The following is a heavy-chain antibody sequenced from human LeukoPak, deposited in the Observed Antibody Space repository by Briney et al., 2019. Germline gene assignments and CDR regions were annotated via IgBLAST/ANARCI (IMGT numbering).Heavy chain of an antibody. Sequence: GGSLRLSCAASGFTFSSHWMSWVRQAPGKGLEWVANIKQDGTEKYYVDSVKGRFTTSRDNARNSMYLQMNSLRAEDTALYYCAKTPYYYDSSGYYDYWGQGTLVTVSS. V-gene: IGHV3-7*03. CDR2: IKQDGTEK. CDR1: GFTFSSHW. CDR3: AKTPYYYDSSGYYDY. D-gene: IGHD3-22*01. J-gene: IGHJ4*02.